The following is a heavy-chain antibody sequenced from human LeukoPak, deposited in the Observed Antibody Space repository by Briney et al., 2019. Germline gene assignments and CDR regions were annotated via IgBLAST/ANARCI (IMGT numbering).Heavy chain of an antibody. CDR2: ISSSSSYI. V-gene: IGHV3-21*01. CDR1: GFTFSSYS. Sequence: GGSLRLSCAASGFTFSSYSMNWVRQAPGKGLERVSSISSSSSYIYYADSVKGRFTISRDNAKNSLYLQMNSLRAEDTAVYYCASIPIWGSYRTQSHDYWGQGTLVTVSS. D-gene: IGHD3-16*02. CDR3: ASIPIWGSYRTQSHDY. J-gene: IGHJ4*02.